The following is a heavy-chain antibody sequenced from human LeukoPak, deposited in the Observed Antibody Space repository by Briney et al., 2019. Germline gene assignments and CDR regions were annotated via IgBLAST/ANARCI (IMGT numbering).Heavy chain of an antibody. CDR3: ARDLGVGRRSRYYGMDA. CDR2: IYTGCST. D-gene: IGHD1-26*01. V-gene: IGHV3-66*01. Sequence: GSLRLSGASSGFTVISNYMTSTRQGPGKWLDWVADIYTGCSTFCADVVEGRVAIRRQNSKNTLYLEMKSQRSGDTAVYYCARDLGVGRRSRYYGMDAWGQGTTVTVSS. CDR1: GFTVISNY. J-gene: IGHJ6*02.